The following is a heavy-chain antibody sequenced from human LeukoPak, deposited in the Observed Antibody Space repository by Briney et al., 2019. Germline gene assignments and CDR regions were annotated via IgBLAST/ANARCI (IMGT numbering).Heavy chain of an antibody. CDR3: ARFVTMVRGGIQDAFDV. CDR2: IYYGGST. V-gene: IGHV4-39*01. Sequence: SETLSLTCTVSGGSISSSSYYWGWIRQPPGKGLEWIGSIYYGGSTYYNPSLKSRVTISVDTSKNQFSLNLSSVTAADTTMYYCARFVTMVRGGIQDAFDVWGQGTIVTVSS. CDR1: GGSISSSSYY. J-gene: IGHJ3*01. D-gene: IGHD3-10*01.